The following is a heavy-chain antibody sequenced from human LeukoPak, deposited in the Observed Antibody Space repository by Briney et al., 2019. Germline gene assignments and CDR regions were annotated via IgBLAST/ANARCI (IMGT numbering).Heavy chain of an antibody. V-gene: IGHV3-30*02. J-gene: IGHJ4*02. CDR1: GFTFSSYE. CDR2: IRYDGSNK. Sequence: SGGSLRLSCAASGFTFSSYEMNWVRQAPGKGLEWVAFIRYDGSNKYYADSVKGRFTISRDNSKNTLYLKMNSLRAEDTAVYYCAKGRASTMFRGLSHGGDDYWGQGTLVTVSS. CDR3: AKGRASTMFRGLSHGGDDY. D-gene: IGHD3-10*01.